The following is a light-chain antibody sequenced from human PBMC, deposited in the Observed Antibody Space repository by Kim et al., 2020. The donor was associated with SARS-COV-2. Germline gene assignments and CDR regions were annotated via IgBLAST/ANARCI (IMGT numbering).Light chain of an antibody. CDR1: QSLVYRDGNTY. V-gene: IGKV2-30*01. Sequence: DIVMTQSPLALPVTLGQPASISCRSSQSLVYRDGNTYLNWFPQRPGQSPSRLIYKLSNRVSGAPDRFSGSGSGTDFTLKISRVEAEDVGIYYCMQGKHFGGGTKVDIK. CDR3: MQGKH. J-gene: IGKJ4*01. CDR2: KLS.